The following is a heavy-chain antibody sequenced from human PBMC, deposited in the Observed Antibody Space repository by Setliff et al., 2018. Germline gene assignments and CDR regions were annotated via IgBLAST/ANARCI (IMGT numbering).Heavy chain of an antibody. D-gene: IGHD2-8*01. V-gene: IGHV1-18*01. Sequence: ASVKVSCKASGYTLSNSILSWVRQAPGQGLEWVGWISAYNGKTYFAQKFQDRITLTTDTSTNTGYLELRGLRSDDTAVYYCLRLVRYCTKIACQATSGDEVWGLGTLFTVSS. J-gene: IGHJ4*02. CDR2: ISAYNGKT. CDR1: GYTLSNSI. CDR3: LRLVRYCTKIACQATSGDEV.